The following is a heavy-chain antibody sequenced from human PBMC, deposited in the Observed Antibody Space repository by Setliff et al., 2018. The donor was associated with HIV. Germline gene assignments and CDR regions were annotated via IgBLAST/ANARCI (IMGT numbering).Heavy chain of an antibody. D-gene: IGHD6-13*01. CDR1: GGSISSLY. J-gene: IGHJ4*02. V-gene: IGHV4-59*08. CDR2: IYYSGIT. Sequence: SETLSLTCTVSGGSISSLYWSWIRQPPGKGLEWIGYIYYSGITNYNSSLQSRVTILVDTSKNQFSLKLRSVTAADTAVYYCARSRGPWDSSHEPGSSWFDYWGQGTLVTVSS. CDR3: ARSRGPWDSSHEPGSSWFDY.